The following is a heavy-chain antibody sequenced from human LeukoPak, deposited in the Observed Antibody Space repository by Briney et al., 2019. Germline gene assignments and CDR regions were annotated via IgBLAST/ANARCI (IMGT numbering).Heavy chain of an antibody. CDR1: GFTFSSYW. J-gene: IGHJ6*02. V-gene: IGHV3-7*04. CDR3: VRGHHGLEV. CDR2: ISENGDGK. Sequence: PGGSLRLSCAASGFTFSSYWMSWVRQAPGKGPEWVASISENGDGKFYVDSVKGRFTISRDNAENSLYLQMNILRAEDTAVYYCVRGHHGLEVWGQGTTVTVSS.